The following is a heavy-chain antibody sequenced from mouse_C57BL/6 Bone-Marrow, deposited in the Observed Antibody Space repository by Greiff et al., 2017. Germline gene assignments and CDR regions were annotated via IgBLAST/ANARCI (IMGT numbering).Heavy chain of an antibody. Sequence: VQLQQSGAELVRPGASVKLSCTASGFNIKDDYMHWVKQRPEQGLEWIGCIDPENGDTEYASKFQGKATITADTSSNPAYLQLSSLTSEDTAVYYCTTYGLFDYWGQGTTLTVSS. CDR3: TTYGLFDY. V-gene: IGHV14-4*01. J-gene: IGHJ2*01. CDR1: GFNIKDDY. CDR2: IDPENGDT. D-gene: IGHD1-1*02.